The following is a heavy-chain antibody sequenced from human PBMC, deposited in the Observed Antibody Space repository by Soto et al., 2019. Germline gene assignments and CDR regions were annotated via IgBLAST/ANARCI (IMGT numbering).Heavy chain of an antibody. V-gene: IGHV4-30-2*01. CDR1: GGSISSGGYS. CDR2: IYHSGST. Sequence: QLQLQESGSGLVKPSQTLSLTCAVSGGSISSGGYSWSWIRQPPGKGLEWIGYIYHSGSTYYNPSIKRRVTISVDRSNNQFSLKLSSVTAADTDVYYCARVNYDFSDAFDIWGQGTMVTVSS. D-gene: IGHD3-3*01. J-gene: IGHJ3*02. CDR3: ARVNYDFSDAFDI.